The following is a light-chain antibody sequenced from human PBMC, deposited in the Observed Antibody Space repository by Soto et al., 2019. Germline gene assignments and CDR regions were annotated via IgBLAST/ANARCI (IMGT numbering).Light chain of an antibody. V-gene: IGKV3-15*01. CDR3: QQYNSYPWT. CDR2: GAS. Sequence: EIVMTQSPATLSVSPGERATLSCRASHSVSSNLAWYQQKPGQAPRLLIHGASTRATGIPARFSGSGSGTEFTLTISSLQPDDFATYYCQQYNSYPWTFGQGTKVDIK. J-gene: IGKJ1*01. CDR1: HSVSSN.